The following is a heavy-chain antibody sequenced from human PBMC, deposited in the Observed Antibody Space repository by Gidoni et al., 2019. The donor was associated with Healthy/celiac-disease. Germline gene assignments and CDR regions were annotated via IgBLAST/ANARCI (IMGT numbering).Heavy chain of an antibody. CDR3: ARVDCSGGSCYSGYYFDY. D-gene: IGHD2-15*01. J-gene: IGHJ4*02. CDR2: ISSSGSTI. CDR1: GSTFSDYF. Sequence: QVQLVESGGGLVKPGGSLRLSCAASGSTFSDYFLSWIRQEPGKGLEWVSYISSSGSTIYYADSVKGRFTISRDNARNSLYLKMNSLRAEDTAVYYCARVDCSGGSCYSGYYFDYWGQGTLVTVSS. V-gene: IGHV3-11*01.